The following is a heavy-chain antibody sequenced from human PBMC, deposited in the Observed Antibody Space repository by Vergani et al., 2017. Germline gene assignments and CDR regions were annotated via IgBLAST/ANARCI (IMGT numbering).Heavy chain of an antibody. D-gene: IGHD6-19*01. CDR2: IYYSGST. Sequence: QLQLQESGPGLVKPSATLSLTCSVSGASIRSSNYYWGWIRQPPGKGLEWIAIIYYSGSTYYNPSLKSRVTISVYTAKNQFSLKLSSVTAADTAVYFCARHSTVEWLVKLGWIDPWGQGILVTVSS. J-gene: IGHJ5*02. V-gene: IGHV4-39*01. CDR3: ARHSTVEWLVKLGWIDP. CDR1: GASIRSSNYY.